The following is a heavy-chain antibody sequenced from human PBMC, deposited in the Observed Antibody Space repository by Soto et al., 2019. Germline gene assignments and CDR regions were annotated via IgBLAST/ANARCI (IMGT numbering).Heavy chain of an antibody. D-gene: IGHD3-3*02. CDR3: ARDFSDGYYFDY. CDR2: ISSSYSYI. CDR1: GFTFSSYA. V-gene: IGHV3-21*01. J-gene: IGHJ4*02. Sequence: EVQLVESGGGLVKPGGSLRLSCAASGFTFSSYAMNWVRRAPGKGLEWVSSISSSYSYIYYADSVKGRFTISRDNAKNSLYLQMNSLRAEDTAVYYCARDFSDGYYFDYWGQGTLVTVSS.